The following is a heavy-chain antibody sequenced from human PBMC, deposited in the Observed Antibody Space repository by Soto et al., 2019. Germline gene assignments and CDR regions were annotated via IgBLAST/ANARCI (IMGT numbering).Heavy chain of an antibody. CDR1: GFTFRSYW. V-gene: IGHV3-74*01. CDR3: ASQLSTTDN. Sequence: GGSLRLSCAASGFTFRSYWMHWVRQAPGKGLVWVSRINGDGSSTTYADSVRGRFTISRDNAKNTLYLQMNSLRAEDTAVYYCASQLSTTDNWGQGTLVTVSS. J-gene: IGHJ4*02. CDR2: INGDGSST. D-gene: IGHD3-22*01.